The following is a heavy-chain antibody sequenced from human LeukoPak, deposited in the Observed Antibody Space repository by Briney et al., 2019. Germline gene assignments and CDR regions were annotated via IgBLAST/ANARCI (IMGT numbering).Heavy chain of an antibody. CDR3: ARDAPSDFWSGYFVY. CDR2: IIPIFGTA. Sequence: SVKVSCKVSGYTLTELSMHWVRQAPGQGLEWMGRIIPIFGTANYAQKFQGRVTITTDESTSTAYMELSSLRSEDTAVYYCARDAPSDFWSGYFVYWGQGTLVTVSS. CDR1: GYTLTELS. V-gene: IGHV1-69*05. D-gene: IGHD3-3*01. J-gene: IGHJ4*02.